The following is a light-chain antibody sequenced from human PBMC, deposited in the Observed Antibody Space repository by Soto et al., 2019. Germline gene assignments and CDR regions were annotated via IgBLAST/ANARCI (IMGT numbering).Light chain of an antibody. CDR2: DAS. J-gene: IGKJ5*01. Sequence: DIVMTQSPDSLAVSLGERATISCRASQSVSIYLAWYQQRPGQAPRLLIYDASNRATGIPARFSGSGSGTDFTLTISSLEPEDFAVYYCQQRSDWPPKITFGQGTRLEIK. CDR3: QQRSDWPPKIT. CDR1: QSVSIY. V-gene: IGKV3-11*01.